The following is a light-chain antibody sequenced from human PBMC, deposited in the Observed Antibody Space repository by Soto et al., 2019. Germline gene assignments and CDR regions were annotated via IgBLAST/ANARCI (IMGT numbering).Light chain of an antibody. CDR3: QQYASTPIT. CDR1: QSVSIS. Sequence: EIVLAQSPATLSLSPGERATLSCRASQSVSISLAWYQQKPGQAPRLLIYGASSRATGIRDRFSGSGSGTDFTLTISRLEPEDFAVYYCQQYASTPITFGQGTRLEIK. V-gene: IGKV3-20*01. J-gene: IGKJ5*01. CDR2: GAS.